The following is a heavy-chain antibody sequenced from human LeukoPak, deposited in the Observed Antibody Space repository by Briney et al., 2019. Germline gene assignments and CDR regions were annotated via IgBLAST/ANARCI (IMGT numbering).Heavy chain of an antibody. D-gene: IGHD6-13*01. CDR2: ISSNGGST. V-gene: IGHV3-64D*09. CDR1: GVTFSNYT. J-gene: IGHJ4*02. CDR3: VKDSSSWYGGEYFDY. Sequence: PGGSLRLSCSASGVTFSNYTMHWVRQAPGKGLEYVSSISSNGGSTYSADSVKGRFTISRDNSKNTLYLQMSSLRAEDTAVYYCVKDSSSWYGGEYFDYWGQGTLVTVSS.